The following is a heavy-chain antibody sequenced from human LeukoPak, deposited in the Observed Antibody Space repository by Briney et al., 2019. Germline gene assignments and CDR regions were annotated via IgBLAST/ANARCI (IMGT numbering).Heavy chain of an antibody. CDR2: ISYDGSNK. J-gene: IGHJ4*02. CDR3: AKDLFRSPQIDY. Sequence: GGSLRLSCAASGFTFDDYGMHWVRQAPGKGLEWVAVISYDGSNKYYADSVKGRFTISRDNSKNTLYLQMNSLRAEDTAVYYCAKDLFRSPQIDYWGQGTLVTVSS. V-gene: IGHV3-30*18. D-gene: IGHD1-26*01. CDR1: GFTFDDYG.